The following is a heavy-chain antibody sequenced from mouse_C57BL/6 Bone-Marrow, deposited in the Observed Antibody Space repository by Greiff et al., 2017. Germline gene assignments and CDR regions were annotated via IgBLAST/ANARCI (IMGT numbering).Heavy chain of an antibody. CDR2: IHPNSGST. CDR3: ASITTVVICYFDD. J-gene: IGHJ1*03. CDR1: GYTFTSYW. D-gene: IGHD1-1*01. Sequence: QVQLQQPGAELVKPGASVKLSCKASGYTFTSYWMHWVKQRPGQGLEWIGMIHPNSGSTTYNQKFKSKATLTVDTSSSTAYMQLSSLTCEDSAVYDCASITTVVICYFDDWGTGTPVTVSS. V-gene: IGHV1-64*01.